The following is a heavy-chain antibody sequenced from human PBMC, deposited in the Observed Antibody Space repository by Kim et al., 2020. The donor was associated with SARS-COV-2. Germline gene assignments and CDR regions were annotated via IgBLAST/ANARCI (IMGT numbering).Heavy chain of an antibody. Sequence: SETLSLTCAVYGGSFSGYSWSWIRQPPGKGLEWIGEINHSGSTNYNPSLKSRVTISVDTSKNQFSLKLSSVTAADTAVYYCARSHNLVGAANNWGQGTL. D-gene: IGHD1-26*01. V-gene: IGHV4-34*01. CDR3: ARSHNLVGAANN. J-gene: IGHJ4*02. CDR2: INHSGST. CDR1: GGSFSGYS.